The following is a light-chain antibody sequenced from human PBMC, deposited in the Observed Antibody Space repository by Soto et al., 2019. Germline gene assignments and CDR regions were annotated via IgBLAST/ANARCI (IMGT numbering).Light chain of an antibody. J-gene: IGLJ1*01. CDR3: CSYAGTDTYV. Sequence: ALTQPASVSGSPGQSITISCTGTSSDVGSYSLVSWYQQHPGKAPKLMIYEGSKRPSGVSNRFSGSKSGNTASLTISGLQAEDEADYYCCSYAGTDTYVFGTGTKLTVL. CDR2: EGS. V-gene: IGLV2-23*01. CDR1: SSDVGSYSL.